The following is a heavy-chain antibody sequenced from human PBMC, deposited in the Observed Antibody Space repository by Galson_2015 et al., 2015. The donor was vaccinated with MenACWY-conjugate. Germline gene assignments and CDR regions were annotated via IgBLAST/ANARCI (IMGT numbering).Heavy chain of an antibody. D-gene: IGHD5-12*01. V-gene: IGHV1-69*13. Sequence: SVKVSCKASGGTFSSYAISWVRQAPGQGLEWMGGIIPIFGTANYAQKFQGRVTITADESTSTAYMELSSLRSEDTAVYYCARDARRSYSGYHIDYWGQGTLVTVSS. CDR1: GGTFSSYA. J-gene: IGHJ4*02. CDR3: ARDARRSYSGYHIDY. CDR2: IIPIFGTA.